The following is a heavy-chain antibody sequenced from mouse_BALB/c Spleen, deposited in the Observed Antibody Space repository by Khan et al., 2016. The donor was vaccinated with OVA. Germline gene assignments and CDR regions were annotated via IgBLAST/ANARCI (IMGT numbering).Heavy chain of an antibody. D-gene: IGHD1-1*01. CDR3: TRLAYYYDSEGFAY. CDR1: GFTFSTYG. J-gene: IGHJ3*01. CDR2: VSTGGGYP. V-gene: IGHV5-6*01. Sequence: EVELVESGGDLVKPGGSLKLSCAASGFTFSTYGMSWVRQTPDKRLEWVATVSTGGGYPYYPDSVKGRFTISRDNAKNTLYLQMSGLKSEDTAMFCCTRLAYYYDSEGFAYWGQGTLVTVSA.